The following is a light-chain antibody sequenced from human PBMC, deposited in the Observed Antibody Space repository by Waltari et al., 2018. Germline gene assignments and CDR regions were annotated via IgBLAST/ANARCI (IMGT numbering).Light chain of an antibody. CDR3: AAWDDSLSGRV. V-gene: IGLV1-47*01. Sequence: QSVLTQPPSAAGTPGPRLTISCSGSSPNVGSNCPSWYQQLPGTAPKLLIYRNNQRPSGVPDRFSGSKSGTSASLAISGLRSEDEADYYCAAWDDSLSGRVFGGGTKLTVL. J-gene: IGLJ3*02. CDR2: RNN. CDR1: SPNVGSNC.